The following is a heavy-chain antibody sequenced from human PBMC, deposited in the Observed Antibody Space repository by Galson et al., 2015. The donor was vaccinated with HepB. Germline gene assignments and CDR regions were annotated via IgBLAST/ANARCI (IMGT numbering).Heavy chain of an antibody. Sequence: SLRLSCAASGFTFSSYAMHWVRQAPGKGLEWVAVISYDGSNKYYADSVKGRFTISRDNSKNTLYLQMNSLRAEDTAVYYCARSGQLVSWFDPWGQGTLVTVSS. V-gene: IGHV3-30-3*01. CDR1: GFTFSSYA. CDR3: ARSGQLVSWFDP. D-gene: IGHD6-6*01. J-gene: IGHJ5*02. CDR2: ISYDGSNK.